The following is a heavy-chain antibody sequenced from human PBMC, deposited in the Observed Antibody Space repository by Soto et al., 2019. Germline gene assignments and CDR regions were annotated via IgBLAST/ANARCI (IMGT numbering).Heavy chain of an antibody. CDR1: GFTFSSYW. D-gene: IGHD2-15*01. CDR3: VRDLGIGGFADY. J-gene: IGHJ4*02. V-gene: IGHV3-74*01. CDR2: INPDGSTT. Sequence: GGSLRLSCVASGFTFSSYWMHWVRQAPGQGLVWVSRINPDGSTTLYADSVKGRFTISRDNAKDTLNLQMNNLRAGDTAVYYCVRDLGIGGFADYWGQGXLVTVSS.